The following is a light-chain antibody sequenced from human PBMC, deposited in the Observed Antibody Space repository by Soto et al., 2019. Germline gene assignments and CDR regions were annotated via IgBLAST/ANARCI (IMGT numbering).Light chain of an antibody. CDR1: SSDVGGYNY. V-gene: IGLV2-11*01. CDR3: CSEAGSYTFV. CDR2: DVS. J-gene: IGLJ1*01. Sequence: QSVMTQLRSVSGSPGQSVTISCTGTSSDVGGYNYGSWYQQHPGKAPKLMIYDVSKRPSGVPDRFSGSKSGNTASLTISGLQAEDEADYYCCSEAGSYTFVFGTG.